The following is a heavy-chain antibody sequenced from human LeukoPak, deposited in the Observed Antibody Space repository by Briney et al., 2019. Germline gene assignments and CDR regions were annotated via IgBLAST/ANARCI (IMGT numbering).Heavy chain of an antibody. CDR1: GGSLSSYY. CDR3: ARTIAGGSYRYPYWFDP. D-gene: IGHD3-16*02. Sequence: SETLSLTCTVSGGSLSSYYWSWIRQPPGKGLEWIGHINYSGSTNYNLSLKSRVTISVDTSKNQFSLKLSSVTAADTAVYYCARTIAGGSYRYPYWFDPWGQGTLVTVSS. CDR2: INYSGST. J-gene: IGHJ5*02. V-gene: IGHV4-59*01.